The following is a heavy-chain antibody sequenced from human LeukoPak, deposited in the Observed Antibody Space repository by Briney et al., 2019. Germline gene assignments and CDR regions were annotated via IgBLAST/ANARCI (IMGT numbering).Heavy chain of an antibody. J-gene: IGHJ6*03. V-gene: IGHV4-38-2*02. CDR1: GYSISSGYY. CDR2: IYHSGST. Sequence: PSETLSLTCTVSGYSISSGYYWGWIRQPPGKGLEWIGSIYHSGSTYYNPSLKSRVTISVDTSKNQFSLKLSSVTAAGTAVYYCARLIAAAGRGGYYYYMDVWGKGTTVTVSS. D-gene: IGHD6-13*01. CDR3: ARLIAAAGRGGYYYYMDV.